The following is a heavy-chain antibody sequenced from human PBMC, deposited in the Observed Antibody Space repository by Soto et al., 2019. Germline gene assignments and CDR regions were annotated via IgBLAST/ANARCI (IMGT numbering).Heavy chain of an antibody. J-gene: IGHJ4*02. Sequence: QVQLVQSGAEVKKPGSSVKVSCKASGGTFSSYTISWVRQAPGQGLEWMGRIIPILGIANYAQKFQGRVTITXXKXTXXAYMELSSLRSEDTAVYYCASTGYSSGWPRPVSDYWGQGTLVTVSS. V-gene: IGHV1-69*02. CDR1: GGTFSSYT. CDR3: ASTGYSSGWPRPVSDY. D-gene: IGHD6-19*01. CDR2: IIPILGIA.